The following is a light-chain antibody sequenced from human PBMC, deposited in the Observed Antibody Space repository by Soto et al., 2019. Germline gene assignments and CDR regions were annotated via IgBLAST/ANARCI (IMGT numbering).Light chain of an antibody. CDR1: QSVSSSY. Sequence: EIVLTQSPGTLSLSPGERATLSCRASQSVSSSYLAWYQQKPGXXPRLLIYGASSRATGIPDRFXGXGXGXXXXLXISRLEPEDFAVYYCQQYGSSPPITFGQGTRLEIK. J-gene: IGKJ5*01. CDR3: QQYGSSPPIT. CDR2: GAS. V-gene: IGKV3-20*01.